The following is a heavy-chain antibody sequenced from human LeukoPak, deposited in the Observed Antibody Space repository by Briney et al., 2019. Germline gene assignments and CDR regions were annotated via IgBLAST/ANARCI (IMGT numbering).Heavy chain of an antibody. V-gene: IGHV4-61*10. CDR1: GGSISSGSYY. D-gene: IGHD3-22*01. CDR3: ARGTRYDSFHGYFQH. Sequence: SETLSLTCTVSGGSISSGSYYWSWIRQPAGKGLEWIGYIYYSGSTNYNPSLKSRVTISVDTSKNQFSLKLSSVTAADTAVYYCARGTRYDSFHGYFQHWGQGTLVTVSS. CDR2: IYYSGST. J-gene: IGHJ1*01.